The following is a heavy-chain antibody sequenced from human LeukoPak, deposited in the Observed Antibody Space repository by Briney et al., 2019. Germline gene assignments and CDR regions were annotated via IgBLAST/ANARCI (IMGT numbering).Heavy chain of an antibody. CDR2: ISSRGGTI. V-gene: IGHV3-48*04. CDR3: ARSSLYYYGSGSYYHDS. CDR1: GFTFSTYS. Sequence: GGSLRLSCAASGFTFSTYSINWVRQAPGKGLEWVSYISSRGGTIYYADSVKGRFTISRDNAKNSLYLQMNTLRAEDTAVYYCARSSLYYYGSGSYYHDSWGQGTLVTVSS. D-gene: IGHD3-10*01. J-gene: IGHJ4*02.